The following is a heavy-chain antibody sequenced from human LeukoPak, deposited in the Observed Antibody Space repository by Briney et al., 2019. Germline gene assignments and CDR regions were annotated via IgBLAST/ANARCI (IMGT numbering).Heavy chain of an antibody. J-gene: IGHJ4*02. D-gene: IGHD3-10*01. CDR1: GYTFTSYH. CDR2: ISAYNGNT. V-gene: IGHV1-18*04. Sequence: ASVKVSCKASGYTFTSYHMHWVRQAPGQGLEWMGWISAYNGNTNYAQKLQGRVTMTTDTSTSTAYMELRSLRSDDTAVYYCARVVPPTDYGSGSYFWDPYYFDYWGQGTLVTVSS. CDR3: ARVVPPTDYGSGSYFWDPYYFDY.